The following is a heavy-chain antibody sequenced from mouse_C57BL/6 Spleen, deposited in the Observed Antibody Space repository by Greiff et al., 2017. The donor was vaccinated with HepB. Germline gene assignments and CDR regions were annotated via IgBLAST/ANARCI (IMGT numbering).Heavy chain of an antibody. J-gene: IGHJ3*01. CDR1: GYTFTSYW. D-gene: IGHD1-1*01. CDR2: IYPSDSET. Sequence: QFQLQQPGAELVRPGSSVKLSCKASGYTFTSYWMDWVKQRPGQGLEWIGNIYPSDSETHYNQKFKDKATLTVDKSSSTAYMQLSSLTSEDSAVYYCARFYGSSPFAYWGQGTLVTVSA. CDR3: ARFYGSSPFAY. V-gene: IGHV1-61*01.